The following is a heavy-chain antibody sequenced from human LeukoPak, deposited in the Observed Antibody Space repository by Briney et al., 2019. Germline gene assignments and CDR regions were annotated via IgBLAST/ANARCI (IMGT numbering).Heavy chain of an antibody. J-gene: IGHJ3*02. CDR3: ARGGLRGGATRPVDAFDI. D-gene: IGHD1-26*01. CDR1: GGSIGSRNW. CDR2: IYQSGSS. Sequence: PSETLSLTCAVSGGSIGSRNWWSWVRQPPGKGLQWIGEIYQSGSSIYNPSLRSRVTMSVDKSKDQLSLKLSSVTAADTAVYYCARGGLRGGATRPVDAFDIWGQGTMVTVSS. V-gene: IGHV4-4*02.